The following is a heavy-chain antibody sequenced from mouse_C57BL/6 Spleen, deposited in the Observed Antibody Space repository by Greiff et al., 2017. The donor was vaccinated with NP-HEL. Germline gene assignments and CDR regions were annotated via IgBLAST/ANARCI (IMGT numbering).Heavy chain of an antibody. D-gene: IGHD2-5*01. CDR3: ARSYSNFFDY. V-gene: IGHV1-54*01. J-gene: IGHJ2*01. CDR2: INPGSGGT. Sequence: VQLKESGAELVRPGTSVKVSCKASGYAFTNYLIEWVKQRPGQGLEWIGVINPGSGGTNYNEKFKGKATLTADKSSSTAYMQLSSLTSEDSAVYFCARSYSNFFDYWGQGTTLTVSS. CDR1: GYAFTNYL.